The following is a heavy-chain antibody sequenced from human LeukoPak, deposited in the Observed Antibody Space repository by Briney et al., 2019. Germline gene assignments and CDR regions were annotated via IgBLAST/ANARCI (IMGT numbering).Heavy chain of an antibody. J-gene: IGHJ4*02. CDR3: ARAHNYDFWSGHYFGRATPCFFDY. Sequence: GGSLRLSCAASGFTFSSYSMNWVRQAPGKGLEWVSSISSSSSYIYYADSVKGRFTISRDNAKNSLYLQMNSLRAEDTAVYYCARAHNYDFWSGHYFGRATPCFFDYWGQGTLVTVSS. CDR2: ISSSSSYI. D-gene: IGHD3-3*01. CDR1: GFTFSSYS. V-gene: IGHV3-21*01.